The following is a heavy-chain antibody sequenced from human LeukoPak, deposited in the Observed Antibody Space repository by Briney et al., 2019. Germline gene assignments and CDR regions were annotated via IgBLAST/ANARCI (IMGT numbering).Heavy chain of an antibody. D-gene: IGHD4-17*01. J-gene: IGHJ4*02. CDR3: ARIHGAYGDY. CDR1: GDSISSNNW. V-gene: IGHV4-4*02. Sequence: PSETLSLTCAVSGDSISSNNWWSWVRQPPGKGLEWIGEIYHSGSANYNPSLKSRVTISIDKSKNQFSLKLSSVTAADTAIYYCARIHGAYGDYWGQGTLVTVSS. CDR2: IYHSGSA.